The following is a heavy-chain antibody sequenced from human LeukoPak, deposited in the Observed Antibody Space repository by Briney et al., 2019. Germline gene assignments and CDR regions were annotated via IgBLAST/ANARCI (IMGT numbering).Heavy chain of an antibody. V-gene: IGHV1-69*04. CDR3: ARISPDLYYYYGMDV. CDR1: GGTFSSYA. CDR2: IIPILGIA. Sequence: SVKVSCKASGGTFSSYAISWVRQAPGQGLEWMGRIIPILGIANYAQKFQGRVTITRDTSASTAYMELSSLRSEDTAVYYCARISPDLYYYYGMDVWGQGTTVTVSS. J-gene: IGHJ6*02.